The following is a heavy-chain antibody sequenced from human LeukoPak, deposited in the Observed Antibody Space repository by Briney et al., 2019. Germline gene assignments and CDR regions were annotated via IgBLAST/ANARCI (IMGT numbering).Heavy chain of an antibody. CDR2: INSDGSRT. CDR3: ARGAESDY. CDR1: GFTFNSYW. J-gene: IGHJ4*02. Sequence: TGGSLRLSCAASGFTFNSYWMHWVRQVSGKGVLWVSRINSDGSRTSYGNSVKGRFTISRDNAKSTLYLQMNSLRADDTAVYFCARGAESDYWGQGALVTVSS. V-gene: IGHV3-74*01.